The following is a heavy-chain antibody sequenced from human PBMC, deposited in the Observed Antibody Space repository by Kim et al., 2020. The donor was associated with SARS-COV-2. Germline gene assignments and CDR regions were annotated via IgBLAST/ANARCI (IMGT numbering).Heavy chain of an antibody. D-gene: IGHD3-16*01. CDR3: AKITSLICLGLTYFYYG. V-gene: IGHV3-30*18. CDR1: GFTFSSYA. Sequence: GGSLRLSCAASGFTFSSYAMHWVRQAPGKGLEWVSGICCDGGKKYYADSVKGRFTISRDNSKNTLYLQMNSLRAEDTALYYCAKITSLICLGLTYFYYG. CDR2: ICCDGGKK. J-gene: IGHJ6*01.